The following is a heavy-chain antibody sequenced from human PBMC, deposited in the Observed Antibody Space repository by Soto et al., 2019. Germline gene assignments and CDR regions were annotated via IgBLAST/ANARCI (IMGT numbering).Heavy chain of an antibody. CDR2: VYYGETT. Sequence: QVQLQESGLGLVKPSDTLSLTCAVSGFSIRSGKWWAWIRQPPGKRLEWIGYVYYGETTFYNPSLKSRVTMSVDTSTNHFSLNLSSVTADDTALYYCAAKAAGFNYFDSWARGTLVTVSS. CDR3: AAKAAGFNYFDS. CDR1: GFSIRSGKW. D-gene: IGHD6-19*01. V-gene: IGHV4-28*01. J-gene: IGHJ4*02.